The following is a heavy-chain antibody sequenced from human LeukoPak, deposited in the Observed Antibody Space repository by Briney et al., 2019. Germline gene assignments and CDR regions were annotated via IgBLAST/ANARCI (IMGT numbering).Heavy chain of an antibody. CDR3: ARLVAAARNYYYYGMDV. CDR2: IYYSGST. CDR1: GGSISSYY. Sequence: PSETLSLTCTVSGGSISSYYWSWIRQPPGKGLEWIGYIYYSGSTNYNPSLKSRVTISVDTSKNQFSLKLSSVTAADTAVYYCARLVAAARNYYYYGMDVWGQGTTVTVSS. D-gene: IGHD2-15*01. J-gene: IGHJ6*02. V-gene: IGHV4-59*12.